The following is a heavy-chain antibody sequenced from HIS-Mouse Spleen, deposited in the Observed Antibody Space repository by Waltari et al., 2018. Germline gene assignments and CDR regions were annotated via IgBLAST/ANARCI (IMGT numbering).Heavy chain of an antibody. Sequence: EVQLVESGGGLVQPGGSLRLSCAASGFTFSSYWMSWVRQAPGEGLEWVANIKQDGSEKYYVDSVKGRFTISRDNAKNSLYLQMNSLRAEDTAVYYCANLAVAGTGPYWGQGTLVTVSS. CDR2: IKQDGSEK. J-gene: IGHJ4*02. CDR3: ANLAVAGTGPY. V-gene: IGHV3-7*01. CDR1: GFTFSSYW. D-gene: IGHD6-19*01.